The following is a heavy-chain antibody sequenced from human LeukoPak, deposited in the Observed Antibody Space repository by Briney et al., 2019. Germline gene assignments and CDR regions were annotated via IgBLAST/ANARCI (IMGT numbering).Heavy chain of an antibody. CDR2: ISAYNGNT. V-gene: IGHV1-18*01. CDR1: GYTFTSYG. D-gene: IGHD1-1*01. CDR3: AREGPVGWLDGTNWFDP. Sequence: ASVKVSCKASGYTFTSYGISWVRQAPGQGLEWMGWISAYNGNTNYAQKLQGRVTMTTDTSTSTAYMELRSLRSDDTAVYYCAREGPVGWLDGTNWFDPWGQGTLVTVSS. J-gene: IGHJ5*02.